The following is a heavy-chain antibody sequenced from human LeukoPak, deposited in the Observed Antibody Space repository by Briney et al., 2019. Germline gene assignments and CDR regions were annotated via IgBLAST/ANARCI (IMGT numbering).Heavy chain of an antibody. Sequence: GGSLRLSCAASGFTVSSNYMSWVRQAPGKGLEWVSAISGSGGSTYYADSVKGRFTISRDNSKNTLYLQMNSLRAEDTAVYYCAKGATIFGVADYGFDYWGQGTLVTVSS. CDR1: GFTVSSNY. CDR3: AKGATIFGVADYGFDY. CDR2: ISGSGGST. V-gene: IGHV3-23*01. J-gene: IGHJ4*02. D-gene: IGHD3-3*01.